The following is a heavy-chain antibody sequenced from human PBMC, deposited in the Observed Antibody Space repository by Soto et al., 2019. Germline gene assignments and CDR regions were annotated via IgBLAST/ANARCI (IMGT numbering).Heavy chain of an antibody. D-gene: IGHD6-6*01. CDR3: ARGAQVVLDH. CDR1: GFTFSTYH. CDR2: ITSSSSNT. Sequence: EVRLVESGGGLVQPGGSLRLSCAASGFTFSTYHMIWVRQAPGKGLEWISHITSSSSNTYYADSVKGRFTISRDNAKNSLYLQMNSLRAEDTAVYYCARGAQVVLDHWGQGTLVTVSS. J-gene: IGHJ4*02. V-gene: IGHV3-48*01.